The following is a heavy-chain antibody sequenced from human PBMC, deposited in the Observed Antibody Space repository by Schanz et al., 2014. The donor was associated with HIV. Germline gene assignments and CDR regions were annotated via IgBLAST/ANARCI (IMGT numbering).Heavy chain of an antibody. Sequence: QVQLVQSGAEVKKPGASVKVSCKASGYTFTSYGINWVRQAPGQGLEWMGWISAYNGNTNYAQKLQGRVTMTTDTSTSTAYMDLRSLRSDDTAVYYCARMSPSSTSYGDAFDVWGQGTMITVSS. CDR3: ARMSPSSTSYGDAFDV. J-gene: IGHJ3*01. CDR2: ISAYNGNT. V-gene: IGHV1-18*01. D-gene: IGHD2-2*01. CDR1: GYTFTSYG.